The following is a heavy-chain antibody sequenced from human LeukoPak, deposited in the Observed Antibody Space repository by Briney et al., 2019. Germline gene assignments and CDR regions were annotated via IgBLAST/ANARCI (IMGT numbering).Heavy chain of an antibody. V-gene: IGHV3-23*01. CDR3: ARDLHQDIELTAGFDP. J-gene: IGHJ5*02. Sequence: GGSLRLSCTASGFTFSSYAMSWVRQAPGKGLEWVSGISDSGEITFYADSVKGRFTISRDNAKNSLYLQMNSLRAEDTALYYRARDLHQDIELTAGFDPWGQGTLVTVSS. D-gene: IGHD2-8*01. CDR1: GFTFSSYA. CDR2: ISDSGEIT.